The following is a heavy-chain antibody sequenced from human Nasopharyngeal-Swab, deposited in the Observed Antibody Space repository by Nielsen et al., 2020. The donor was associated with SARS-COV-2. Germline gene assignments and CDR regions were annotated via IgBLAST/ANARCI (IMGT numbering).Heavy chain of an antibody. D-gene: IGHD2-21*02. V-gene: IGHV3-21*01. J-gene: IGHJ1*01. CDR1: GFTFSTYN. CDR3: ARTAAFCGGDCYSEFFQH. Sequence: GALKISCAASGFTFSTYNMNWVRQTPGKGLEWVSSISASSSYIWYADSVKGRFTISRDNAENSLYLQMNNLRADDTAVYYCARTAAFCGGDCYSEFFQHWGQGTLVTVSS. CDR2: ISASSSYI.